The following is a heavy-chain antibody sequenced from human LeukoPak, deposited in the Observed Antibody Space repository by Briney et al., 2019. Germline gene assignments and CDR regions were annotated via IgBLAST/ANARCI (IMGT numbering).Heavy chain of an antibody. CDR1: GYSISSGYY. CDR2: IYHSGST. J-gene: IGHJ3*02. Sequence: PSETLSLTCAVSGYSISSGYYWGWIRQPPGKGLEWIGSIYHSGSTYYNPSLKSRVTISVDTSRNQFSLKLSSVTAADTAVYYCAPDFWSGYFFGAFDIWGQGTMVTVSS. CDR3: APDFWSGYFFGAFDI. D-gene: IGHD3-3*01. V-gene: IGHV4-38-2*01.